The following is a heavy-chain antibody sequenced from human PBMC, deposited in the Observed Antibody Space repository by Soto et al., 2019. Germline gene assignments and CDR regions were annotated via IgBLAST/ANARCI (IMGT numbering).Heavy chain of an antibody. V-gene: IGHV4-31*03. CDR2: IYYSGST. D-gene: IGHD6-6*01. CDR3: ARELSSSGPDYYYGMDV. CDR1: GGSISSGGYY. Sequence: SETLSLTCTVSGGSISSGGYYWSWIRQHPGKGLEWIGYIYYSGSTHYNPSLKSRVTISVDTSKNQFSLKLSSVTAADTAVYYCARELSSSGPDYYYGMDVWGQGTTVTVSS. J-gene: IGHJ6*02.